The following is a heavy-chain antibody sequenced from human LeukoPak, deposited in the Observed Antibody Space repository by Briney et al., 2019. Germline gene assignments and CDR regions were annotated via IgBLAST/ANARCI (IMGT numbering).Heavy chain of an antibody. CDR1: GGSMTTNY. J-gene: IGHJ3*01. CDR2: MYHSGTS. D-gene: IGHD5-18*01. Sequence: PSDTLSLTCSVSGGSMTTNYFNWIRHSPGKGLEWIGYMYHSGTSDYNPSLQSRVTISVDTSNNKVSLNLSSVTTADTAVYYCATTRGYSTNDAFDVWGQGTQVTVSS. CDR3: ATTRGYSTNDAFDV. V-gene: IGHV4-59*07.